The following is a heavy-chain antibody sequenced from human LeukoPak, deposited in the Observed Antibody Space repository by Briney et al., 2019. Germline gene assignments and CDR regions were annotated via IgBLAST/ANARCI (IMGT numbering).Heavy chain of an antibody. Sequence: GGSLRLSCAASDFSFTTYAMSWVRQAPGKGLEWVSSISGGGTITYYADSVKGRFTISRDNSKNTLYLQMNSLRAEDTAVYYCAKESSLLRGPLVIYYFDFWGQGTLVTVSS. CDR2: ISGGGTIT. D-gene: IGHD3-10*01. CDR1: DFSFTTYA. J-gene: IGHJ4*02. V-gene: IGHV3-23*01. CDR3: AKESSLLRGPLVIYYFDF.